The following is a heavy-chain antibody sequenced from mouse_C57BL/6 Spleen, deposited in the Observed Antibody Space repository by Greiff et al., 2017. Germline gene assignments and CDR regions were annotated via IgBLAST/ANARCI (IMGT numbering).Heavy chain of an antibody. CDR3: ARDGAQATGFAY. J-gene: IGHJ3*01. D-gene: IGHD3-2*02. CDR1: GYAFSSSW. CDR2: IYPGDGDT. V-gene: IGHV1-82*01. Sequence: VKLVESGPELVKPGASVKISCKASGYAFSSSWMNWVQQRPGKGLEWIGRIYPGDGDTNYNGKFKGKATLTADKSSSTAYMQLSSLTSEDSAVYFCARDGAQATGFAYWGQGTLVTVSA.